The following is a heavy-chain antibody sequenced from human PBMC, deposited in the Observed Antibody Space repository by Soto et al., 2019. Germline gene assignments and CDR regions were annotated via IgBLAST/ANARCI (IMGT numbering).Heavy chain of an antibody. CDR1: GFTFSSYG. J-gene: IGHJ4*02. CDR2: IWYDGSNK. V-gene: IGHV3-33*01. Sequence: GGSLRLSCAASGFTFSSYGMHWVRQAPGKGLEWVAVIWYDGSNKYYADSVKGRFTISRDNSKNTLYLQMNSLRAEDTAVYYCARDAAYGDSNYFDYWGQGTLVTVSS. D-gene: IGHD4-17*01. CDR3: ARDAAYGDSNYFDY.